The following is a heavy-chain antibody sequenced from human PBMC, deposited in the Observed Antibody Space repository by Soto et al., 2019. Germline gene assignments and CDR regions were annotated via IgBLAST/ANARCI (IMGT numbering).Heavy chain of an antibody. D-gene: IGHD1-20*01. V-gene: IGHV2-70*13. CDR1: GFSLTSPGMC. Sequence: SGPTLVNPTETLTLTCTFSGFSLTSPGMCVSWIRQSPGKALEWLALIERDDDDKYYSTSLKTRLTISKDTRKNQVVLTTANMEPADTATYYCARSIRGPRRFNGMDVWGQGTTVTVSS. J-gene: IGHJ6*02. CDR2: IERDDDDK. CDR3: ARSIRGPRRFNGMDV.